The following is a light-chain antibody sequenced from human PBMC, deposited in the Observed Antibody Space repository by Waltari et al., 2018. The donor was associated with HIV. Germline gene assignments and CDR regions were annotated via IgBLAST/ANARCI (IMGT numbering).Light chain of an antibody. J-gene: IGKJ1*01. CDR1: QSVTNY. CDR2: DAS. V-gene: IGKV3D-11*02. Sequence: EIVLTQSPATLSLSPGERATLSCRSSQSVTNYLAWYQQKPGQAPRLLIYDASNRATGIPARFSGSGPGTDFTLTISSLEPEDFAVYYCQHYDTSPTFGQGTKVEIK. CDR3: QHYDTSPT.